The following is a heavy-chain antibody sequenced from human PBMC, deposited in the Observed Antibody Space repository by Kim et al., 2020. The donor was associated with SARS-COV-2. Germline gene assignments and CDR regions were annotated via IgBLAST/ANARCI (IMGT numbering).Heavy chain of an antibody. Sequence: GGSLRLSCTASGFTFGDYAMSWFRQAPGKGLEWVGFIRSKAYGGTTEYAASVKGRFTISRDDSKSIAYLQMNSLKTEDTAVYYCTRFRAVAGTYFQHWGQGTLVTVSS. CDR1: GFTFGDYA. D-gene: IGHD6-19*01. V-gene: IGHV3-49*03. CDR3: TRFRAVAGTYFQH. J-gene: IGHJ1*01. CDR2: IRSKAYGGTT.